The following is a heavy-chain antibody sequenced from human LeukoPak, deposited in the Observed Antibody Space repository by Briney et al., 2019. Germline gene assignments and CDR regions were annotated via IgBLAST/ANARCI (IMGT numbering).Heavy chain of an antibody. Sequence: PSETLSLTCTVSGGSISSYYWSWIRQPPGKGLEWIGYIYYSGSTNYNPSLKSRVTISVDTSKNRFSLKLSSVTAADTAVYYCSRDRKVRGVTTYYYYGMDVWGQGTTVTVS. CDR1: GGSISSYY. J-gene: IGHJ6*02. V-gene: IGHV4-59*01. CDR3: SRDRKVRGVTTYYYYGMDV. CDR2: IYYSGST. D-gene: IGHD3-10*01.